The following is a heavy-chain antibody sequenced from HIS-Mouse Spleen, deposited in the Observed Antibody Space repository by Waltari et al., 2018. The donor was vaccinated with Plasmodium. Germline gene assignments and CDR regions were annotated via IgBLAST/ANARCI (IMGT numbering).Heavy chain of an antibody. D-gene: IGHD4-4*01. Sequence: EVQLVESGGGLVQPGGSLRLSCSASGFTFSSYWMPWLRPAPGKGLVLVSRINSDGSSTSYADSVKGRFTISRDNAKNTLYLQMNSLRAEDTAVYYCARDKPSNYGYFDYWGQGTLVTVSS. CDR2: INSDGSST. J-gene: IGHJ4*02. CDR3: ARDKPSNYGYFDY. CDR1: GFTFSSYW. V-gene: IGHV3-74*01.